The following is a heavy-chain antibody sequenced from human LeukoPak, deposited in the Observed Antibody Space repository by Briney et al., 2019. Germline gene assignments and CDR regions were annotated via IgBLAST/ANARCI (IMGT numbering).Heavy chain of an antibody. J-gene: IGHJ6*02. D-gene: IGHD4-23*01. Sequence: SVKVSCKASGGTFSSYAISWVRQAPGQGLEWMGGIIPIFGTANYAQKFQGRVTITADESTSTAYMELSSLRSEDTAVYYCARDAPGTPMTTVVTGYYYGMDVWGQGTTVTVSS. V-gene: IGHV1-69*01. CDR2: IIPIFGTA. CDR3: ARDAPGTPMTTVVTGYYYGMDV. CDR1: GGTFSSYA.